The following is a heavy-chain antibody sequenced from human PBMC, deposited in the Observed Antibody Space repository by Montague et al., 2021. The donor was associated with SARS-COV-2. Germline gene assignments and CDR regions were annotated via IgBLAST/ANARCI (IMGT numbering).Heavy chain of an antibody. J-gene: IGHJ4*02. CDR3: ARGTKRVFTYDYDSSGYASDY. CDR1: DGSISSPNW. V-gene: IGHV4-4*02. Sequence: SETLSLTCAVSDGSISSPNWWDWVRQPPGKGLEWIGEIYYAGNTKYNPSLKSRVTISVDTSKNQFSLKLSSVTVADTAVYYCARGTKRVFTYDYDSSGYASDYWGQGTLVTVSS. D-gene: IGHD3-22*01. CDR2: IYYAGNT.